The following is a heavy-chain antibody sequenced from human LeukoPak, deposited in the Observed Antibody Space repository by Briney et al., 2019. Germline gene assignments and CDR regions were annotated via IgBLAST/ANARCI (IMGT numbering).Heavy chain of an antibody. CDR1: GFTVSSNY. V-gene: IGHV3-53*01. J-gene: IGHJ4*02. CDR3: ARGSRGSAMVDY. CDR2: IYIVGTT. D-gene: IGHD5-18*01. Sequence: GGSLRLSCAASGFTVSSNYMSWVRQAPGKGLEWVSVIYIVGTTYYADSVKGRFTISRDNPKNTLYLQVNSLRVEDTAVYYCARGSRGSAMVDYWGQGTLVTVSS.